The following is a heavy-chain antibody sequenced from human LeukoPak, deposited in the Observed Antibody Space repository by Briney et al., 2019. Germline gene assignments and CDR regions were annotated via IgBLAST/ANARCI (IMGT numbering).Heavy chain of an antibody. CDR2: ISGSGGST. J-gene: IGHJ4*02. CDR1: GFTFSSYG. Sequence: GGSLRLSCAASGFTFSSYGMSWVRQAPGKGLEWVSAISGSGGSTYYADSVKGRFTISRDNSKNTLYLQMNSLRAEDTAVYYCAKLDTSYYYDSSGYYDYWGQGTLVTVSS. D-gene: IGHD3-22*01. CDR3: AKLDTSYYYDSSGYYDY. V-gene: IGHV3-23*01.